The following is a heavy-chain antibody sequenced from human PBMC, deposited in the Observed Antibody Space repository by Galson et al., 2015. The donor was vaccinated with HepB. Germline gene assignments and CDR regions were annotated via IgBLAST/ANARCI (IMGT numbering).Heavy chain of an antibody. CDR2: ISYDGSNK. V-gene: IGHV3-30-3*01. CDR3: AKDFSGLHYYFDY. D-gene: IGHD5-12*01. J-gene: IGHJ4*02. CDR1: GFTFRSYA. Sequence: SLRLSCAGSGFTFRSYAMHWVRQAPGKGLEWVAVISYDGSNKYYADSVKGRFTISRDNSKNTLYLQMNSLRAEDTAVYYCAKDFSGLHYYFDYWGQGTLVTVSS.